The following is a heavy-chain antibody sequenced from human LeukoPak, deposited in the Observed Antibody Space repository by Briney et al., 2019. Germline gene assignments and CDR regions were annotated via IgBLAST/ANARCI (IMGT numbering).Heavy chain of an antibody. Sequence: PAGSLRLSCETSGFTFRTCGVHWVRQAPGKGLEWVALMSSDAIKTCYADSVKGRFSISRDSSKDTLYLQMNSLRAEDTAVYYCAKDHAGSGRAFEFWGQGNLVTVSS. V-gene: IGHV3-30*04. J-gene: IGHJ4*02. CDR2: MSSDAIKT. D-gene: IGHD2-15*01. CDR3: AKDHAGSGRAFEF. CDR1: GFTFRTCG.